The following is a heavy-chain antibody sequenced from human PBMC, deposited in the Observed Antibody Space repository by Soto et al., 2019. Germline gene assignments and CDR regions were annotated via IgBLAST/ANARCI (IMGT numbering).Heavy chain of an antibody. Sequence: SETLSLTCTVSGGSISSSTYYWDWIRQPPGKGLEWIGAMHYTGNKNYNPSLESRVTMSVDTSKNQFSLKLSSVTPTDTAVYYCARRSSSSLGSLFDPWGRGILVTVSS. J-gene: IGHJ5*02. CDR2: MHYTGNK. CDR3: ARRSSSSLGSLFDP. V-gene: IGHV4-39*01. D-gene: IGHD6-6*01. CDR1: GGSISSSTYY.